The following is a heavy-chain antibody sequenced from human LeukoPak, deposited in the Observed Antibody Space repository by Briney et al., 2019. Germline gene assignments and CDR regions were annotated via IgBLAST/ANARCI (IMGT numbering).Heavy chain of an antibody. CDR1: GFTFSSYA. Sequence: PGGSLRLSCAASGFTFSSYAMSWVRQAPGKGLEWVSAISGSGGTTYYADSVKGRFTISGDNSKNTLYLQMNSLRAEDTAVYYCARGGSRPLYYYYYGMDVWGQGTTVTVSS. J-gene: IGHJ6*02. CDR3: ARGGSRPLYYYYYGMDV. V-gene: IGHV3-23*01. CDR2: ISGSGGTT. D-gene: IGHD1-26*01.